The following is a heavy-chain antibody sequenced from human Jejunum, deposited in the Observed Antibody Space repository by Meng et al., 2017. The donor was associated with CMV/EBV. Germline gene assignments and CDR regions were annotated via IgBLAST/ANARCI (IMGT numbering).Heavy chain of an antibody. D-gene: IGHD5-18*01. CDR2: IDSSDRT. V-gene: IGHV3-23*01. J-gene: IGHJ4*02. CDR1: GFTFSSFA. CDR3: AKSLVDTAMDLDE. Sequence: ASGFTFSSFAMTWVRQAPGKGLEWVSTIDSSDRTYYADSVRGRFTTSRDNSMNTLHLQMNSLRAEDTAVYYCAKSLVDTAMDLDEWSQETLVTVSS.